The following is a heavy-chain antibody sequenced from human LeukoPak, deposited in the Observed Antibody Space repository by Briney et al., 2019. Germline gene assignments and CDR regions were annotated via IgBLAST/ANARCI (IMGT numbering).Heavy chain of an antibody. CDR3: ARACQIYGSSGYYYPMGNNNWFDP. V-gene: IGHV1-46*01. D-gene: IGHD3-22*01. Sequence: ASVKVSCKASGYTFTSYYMHWVRQAPGQGLEWMGIINPSGGSTSYAQKFQGRVTMTRDTSTSTVYMELSSLRSEDTAVYYCARACQIYGSSGYYYPMGNNNWFDPWGQGTLVTVSS. J-gene: IGHJ5*02. CDR1: GYTFTSYY. CDR2: INPSGGST.